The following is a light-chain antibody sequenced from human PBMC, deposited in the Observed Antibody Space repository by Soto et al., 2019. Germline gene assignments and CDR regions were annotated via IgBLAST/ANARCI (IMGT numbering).Light chain of an antibody. CDR3: QQYGSSPRT. V-gene: IGKV3-20*01. CDR1: QNVGSF. CDR2: DTS. Sequence: EIVLTQPPCTLSLSPGERATLSCRAGQNVGSFLAWYQQKPGQAPRLLIYDTSNRATGIPDRFSGSGSGTDFSLTISSLEPGDLAVYYCQQYGSSPRTFGQGTKVDIK. J-gene: IGKJ1*01.